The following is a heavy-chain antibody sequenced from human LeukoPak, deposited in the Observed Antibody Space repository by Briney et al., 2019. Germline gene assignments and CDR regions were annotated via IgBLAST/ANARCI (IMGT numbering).Heavy chain of an antibody. CDR3: ARDVWVAVADYYYYYGMDV. Sequence: GGSLRLSCAASGFTFSSYEMNWVRQAPGKGLEWVSYISSSGSTIYYADSVKGRSTISRDNAKNSLYLQMNSLRAEDTAVYYCARDVWVAVADYYYYYGMDVWGQGTTVTVSS. J-gene: IGHJ6*02. D-gene: IGHD6-19*01. CDR2: ISSSGSTI. V-gene: IGHV3-48*03. CDR1: GFTFSSYE.